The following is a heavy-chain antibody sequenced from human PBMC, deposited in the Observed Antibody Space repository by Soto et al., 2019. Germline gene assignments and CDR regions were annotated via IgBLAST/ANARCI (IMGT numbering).Heavy chain of an antibody. CDR1: GGTFNTYT. V-gene: IGHV1-69*02. D-gene: IGHD2-21*01. J-gene: IGHJ4*02. CDR2: FIPILDMA. Sequence: QVQVVQSGAEVKKPESSVKVSCKPSGGTFNTYTVNWVRLAPGHGLEWMGRFIPILDMANYAQKFQDRVTLTADRSTFTAYRELNSLTSDDTAVYYCAITYCRDNSCPRDFDFWGPGTRVTVSS. CDR3: AITYCRDNSCPRDFDF.